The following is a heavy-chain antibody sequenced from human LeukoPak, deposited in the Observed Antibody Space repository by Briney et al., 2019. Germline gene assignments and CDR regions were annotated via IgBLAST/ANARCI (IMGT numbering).Heavy chain of an antibody. CDR3: AKVTGTTNY. CDR2: ISGSVSTT. D-gene: IGHD1-1*01. CDR1: GFTFSNYA. J-gene: IGHJ4*02. Sequence: GGSLRLSCAASGFTFSNYAMSWVRQAPGKGLEWISVISGSVSTTYYADSVKGRFTISRDNSRNTVYLQMSSLRAEDTAVYHCAKVTGTTNYWGQGTLVTVSS. V-gene: IGHV3-23*01.